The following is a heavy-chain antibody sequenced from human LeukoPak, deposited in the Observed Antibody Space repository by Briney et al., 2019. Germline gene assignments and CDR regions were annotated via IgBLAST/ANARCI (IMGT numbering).Heavy chain of an antibody. CDR2: IYHSGST. D-gene: IGHD6-19*01. V-gene: IGHV4-4*02. CDR1: GGSISSSHW. J-gene: IGHJ4*02. CDR3: ARRPAESSGWYGDEY. Sequence: SETLSLTCAVSGGSISSSHWWSWVRQPPGKRLEWIGEIYHSGSTNYNPSLKSRVTISVDKSKNQFSLELSSVTAADTAVYYCARRPAESSGWYGDEYWGQGTLVTVSS.